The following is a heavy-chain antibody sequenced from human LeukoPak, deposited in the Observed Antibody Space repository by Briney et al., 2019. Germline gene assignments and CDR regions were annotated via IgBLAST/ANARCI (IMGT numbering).Heavy chain of an antibody. J-gene: IGHJ4*02. CDR3: ARDPLNDVGPATL. CDR1: GGTFSSYA. CDR2: IIPIFGTA. D-gene: IGHD1-1*01. Sequence: SVKVSCKASGGTFSSYAISWVRQAPGQGLEWMGGIIPIFGTANYAQKFQGRVTITADKSTSTAYMELSSLRSEDTAVYYCARDPLNDVGPATLWGQGTLVTVSS. V-gene: IGHV1-69*06.